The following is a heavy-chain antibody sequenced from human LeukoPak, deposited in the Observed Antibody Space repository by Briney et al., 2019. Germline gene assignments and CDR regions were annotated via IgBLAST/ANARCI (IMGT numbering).Heavy chain of an antibody. CDR1: GGSFSSEA. V-gene: IGHV1-69*05. D-gene: IGHD2-15*01. CDR2: IIPIFGTA. Sequence: SVKVSCKAFGGSFSSEAISWVRQAPGQGLEWMGGIIPIFGTANYARKFQGRVTITTDESTSTAYMEVSSLRSEDTAVYYCGRKAGDCGGGSCYSIDYWGQGTLVTVSS. CDR3: GRKAGDCGGGSCYSIDY. J-gene: IGHJ4*02.